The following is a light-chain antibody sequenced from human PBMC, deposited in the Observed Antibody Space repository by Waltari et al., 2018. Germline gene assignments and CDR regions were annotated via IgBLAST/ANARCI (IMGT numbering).Light chain of an antibody. V-gene: IGKV3-11*01. Sequence: EPVLTQSPSTLSLSPGERATLSCRASQSVSVFLAWYQQKPGQAPSLLIYDASNRATGIPARFSGSGSGTDFTLTISSLEPEDFAVYYCQQRSTWLWTFGQGTKVEIK. CDR1: QSVSVF. J-gene: IGKJ1*01. CDR3: QQRSTWLWT. CDR2: DAS.